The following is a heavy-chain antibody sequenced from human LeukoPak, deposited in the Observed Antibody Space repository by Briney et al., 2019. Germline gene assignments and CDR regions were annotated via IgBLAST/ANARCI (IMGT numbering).Heavy chain of an antibody. CDR1: EFTFSSYR. CDR2: ISSGSIEI. V-gene: IGHV3-21*01. CDR3: ARGGYSHYDY. D-gene: IGHD6-13*01. J-gene: IGHJ4*02. Sequence: GGSLRLSCAASEFTFSSYRMDWVRQAPAKGLEWVASISSGSIEIYYADAVKGRFTISRDNAKNSLYLQMSSLRGEDTAVYYCARGGYSHYDYWGPGTLVTVSS.